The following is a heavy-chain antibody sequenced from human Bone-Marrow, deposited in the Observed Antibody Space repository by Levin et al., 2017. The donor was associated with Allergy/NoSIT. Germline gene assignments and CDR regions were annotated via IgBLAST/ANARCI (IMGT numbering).Heavy chain of an antibody. Sequence: SVKVSCKASGGIFSDYAISWVRQAPGQGLEWMGWIIPIFGTSRKSQKFQDRVTITADQSTGSSYMELNSLRSEDTALYYCARGNVVVETAVPPDAWGQGTTVTVTS. J-gene: IGHJ6*02. V-gene: IGHV1-69*13. CDR2: IIPIFGTS. D-gene: IGHD2-21*02. CDR3: ARGNVVVETAVPPDA. CDR1: GGIFSDYA.